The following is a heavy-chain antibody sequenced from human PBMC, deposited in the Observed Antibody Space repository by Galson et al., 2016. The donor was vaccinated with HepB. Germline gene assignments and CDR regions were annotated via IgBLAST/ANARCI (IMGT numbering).Heavy chain of an antibody. J-gene: IGHJ2*01. D-gene: IGHD4-17*01. CDR2: INQDGSEK. CDR3: ARSPTVTTHWYFDL. Sequence: LRLSCAASGFTFRSYWMTWVRQDPGKGLEWVANINQDGSEKYYVDSVKGRFTISRDNAKNSLYLRMNGLRAEDTAVYYCARSPTVTTHWYFDLWGRGTLVTVSS. CDR1: GFTFRSYW. V-gene: IGHV3-7*01.